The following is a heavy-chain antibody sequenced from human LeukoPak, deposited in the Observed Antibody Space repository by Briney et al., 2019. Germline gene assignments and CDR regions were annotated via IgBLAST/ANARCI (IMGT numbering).Heavy chain of an antibody. CDR3: AKATTASGAFDI. Sequence: TGGSLRLSCAASGFTFSNYAMSWVRQAPGKGLEWVSGLSDSGGSTSYADSVKGRFTISRDNSKNTLYLQMNSLRVEDTAVYYRAKATTASGAFDIWGQGTMVTVSS. V-gene: IGHV3-23*01. D-gene: IGHD4-17*01. CDR2: LSDSGGST. CDR1: GFTFSNYA. J-gene: IGHJ3*02.